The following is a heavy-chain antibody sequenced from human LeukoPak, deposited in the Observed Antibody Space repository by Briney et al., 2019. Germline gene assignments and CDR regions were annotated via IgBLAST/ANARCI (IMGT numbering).Heavy chain of an antibody. D-gene: IGHD1-26*01. CDR1: GGSVSSGSYY. CDR2: IYYSGST. CDR3: ARGEQWELYYFDY. V-gene: IGHV4-61*01. Sequence: SETLSLTCTVSGGSVSSGSYYWSWIRQPPGKGLGWIGYIYYSGSTNYKPSLKSRVTISVDTSKNQFSLKLSSVTAADTAVYYCARGEQWELYYFDYWGQGTLVTVSS. J-gene: IGHJ4*02.